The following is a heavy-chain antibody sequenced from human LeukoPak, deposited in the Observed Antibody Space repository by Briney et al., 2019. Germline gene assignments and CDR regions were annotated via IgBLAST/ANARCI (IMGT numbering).Heavy chain of an antibody. J-gene: IGHJ4*02. CDR2: IYSGGST. CDR3: ARDSAVVGGDFDY. V-gene: IGHV3-53*01. D-gene: IGHD2-15*01. CDR1: GFTVSSNY. Sequence: TGGSLRLSCAASGFTVSSNYMSWVRQAPGKGLEWVSIIYSGGSTFYADSVKGRFTISRDNAKNSLYLQMNSLRAEDTAVYYCARDSAVVGGDFDYWGQGTLVTVSS.